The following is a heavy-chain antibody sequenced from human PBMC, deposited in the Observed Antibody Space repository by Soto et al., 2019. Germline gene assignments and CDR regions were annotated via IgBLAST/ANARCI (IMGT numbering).Heavy chain of an antibody. CDR3: ARELDYGDYYTVGY. D-gene: IGHD4-17*01. CDR2: ISSSSSYI. CDR1: GFTFSSYS. V-gene: IGHV3-21*01. J-gene: IGHJ4*02. Sequence: EVQLVESGGGLVKPGGSLRLSCAASGFTFSSYSMNWVRQAPGKGLEWVSSISSSSSYIYYADSVKGRFTISRDNAKNSLYLQMISLRAEDTAVYYCARELDYGDYYTVGYWGQGTLVTVSS.